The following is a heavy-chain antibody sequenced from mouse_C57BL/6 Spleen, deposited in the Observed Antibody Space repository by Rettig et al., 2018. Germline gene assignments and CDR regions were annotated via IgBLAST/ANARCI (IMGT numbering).Heavy chain of an antibody. Sequence: QVQLQQPGAELVKPGASVKLSCKASGYTFTSYWMQWVKQRPGQGLEWIGEIDPSDSYTNYNQKFKGKATLTVDTSSSTAYMQLSSLTSEDSAVYYCASGFVTTVVATGYFDVWGTGTTVTVSS. CDR1: GYTFTSYW. V-gene: IGHV1-50*01. CDR2: IDPSDSYT. J-gene: IGHJ1*03. D-gene: IGHD1-1*01. CDR3: ASGFVTTVVATGYFDV.